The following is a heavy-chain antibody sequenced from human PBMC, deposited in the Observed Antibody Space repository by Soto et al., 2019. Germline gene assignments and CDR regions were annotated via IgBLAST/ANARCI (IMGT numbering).Heavy chain of an antibody. CDR3: ANLGIAARPWYFDY. J-gene: IGHJ4*02. Sequence: ESGGGVVQPGRSLRLSCAASGFTFSSYAMHWVRQAPGKGLEWVAVISYDGSNKYYADSVKGRFTISRDNSKNTLYLQMNSLRAEDTAVYYCANLGIAARPWYFDYWGQGTLVTVSS. V-gene: IGHV3-30-3*01. CDR1: GFTFSSYA. D-gene: IGHD6-6*01. CDR2: ISYDGSNK.